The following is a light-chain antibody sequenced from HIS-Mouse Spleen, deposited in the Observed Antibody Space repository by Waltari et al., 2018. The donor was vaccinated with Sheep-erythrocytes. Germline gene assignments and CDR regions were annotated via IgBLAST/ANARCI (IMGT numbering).Light chain of an antibody. CDR3: CSYAGSYNHV. J-gene: IGLJ1*01. CDR2: DVS. V-gene: IGLV2-11*01. CDR1: SRDVGGYNY. Sequence: QSALTQPRSVSGSPGQSVTISCPGTSRDVGGYNYVSWYQQHPDKAPKLMIYDVSKRPSGVPDRFSGSKSGNTASLTISGLQAEDEADYYCCSYAGSYNHVFATGTKVTVL.